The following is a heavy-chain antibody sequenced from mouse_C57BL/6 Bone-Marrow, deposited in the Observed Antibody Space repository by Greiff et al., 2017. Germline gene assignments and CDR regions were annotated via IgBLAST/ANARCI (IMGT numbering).Heavy chain of an antibody. V-gene: IGHV1-50*01. CDR2: IDPSDSYT. CDR1: GYTFTSYW. D-gene: IGHD1-1*01. Sequence: QVQLKQPGAELVKPGASVKLSCKASGYTFTSYWMQWVKQRPGQGLEWIGEIDPSDSYTNYNQTFKGKATLTVDTSSSTASMQLSSLTSEDSAVYYCARSFITTVVATDAMDYWGQGTSVTVSS. CDR3: ARSFITTVVATDAMDY. J-gene: IGHJ4*01.